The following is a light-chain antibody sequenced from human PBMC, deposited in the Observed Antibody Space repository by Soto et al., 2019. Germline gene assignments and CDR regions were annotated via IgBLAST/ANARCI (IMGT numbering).Light chain of an antibody. J-gene: IGKJ1*01. V-gene: IGKV1-5*01. CDR1: QTISGW. CDR2: HAS. Sequence: DIQMTQSPSTLSASVGDTVTITCRASQTISGWLAWYQQRPGKAPNLLIYHASTLESGVPSRFSGSGSGTEFTLTISSLQPDDFATYYCHQYNSYSFGQGTKVDIK. CDR3: HQYNSYS.